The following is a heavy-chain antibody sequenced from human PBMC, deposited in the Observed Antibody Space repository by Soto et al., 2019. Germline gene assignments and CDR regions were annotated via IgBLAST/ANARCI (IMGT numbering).Heavy chain of an antibody. D-gene: IGHD2-8*01. CDR1: GFTFSSYW. Sequence: GSLRLSCAASGFTFSSYWMHWVRQAPGKGLVWVSRINSDGSSTSYADSVKGRFTISRDNAKNTLYLQMNSLRAEDTAVYYCATPLMDYYGMDVWGQGTTVTVSS. CDR3: ATPLMDYYGMDV. CDR2: INSDGSST. J-gene: IGHJ6*02. V-gene: IGHV3-74*01.